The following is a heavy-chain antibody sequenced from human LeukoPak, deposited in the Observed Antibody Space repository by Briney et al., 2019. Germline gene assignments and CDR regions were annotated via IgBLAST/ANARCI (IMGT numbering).Heavy chain of an antibody. V-gene: IGHV4-59*01. CDR3: AGGGGSYVPFDY. J-gene: IGHJ4*02. Sequence: SETLSLTCTVSGGSISSYYWSWIRQPPGKGLEWIGYIYYSGSTNYNPSLKSRVTISVDTSKNQFSLKLSSVTAADTAVYYCAGGGGSYVPFDYWGQGTLVTVSS. D-gene: IGHD1-26*01. CDR2: IYYSGST. CDR1: GGSISSYY.